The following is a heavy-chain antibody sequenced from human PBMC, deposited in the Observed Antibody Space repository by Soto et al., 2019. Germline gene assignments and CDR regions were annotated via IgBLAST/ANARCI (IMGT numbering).Heavy chain of an antibody. V-gene: IGHV3-21*01. D-gene: IGHD4-17*01. Sequence: GGSLRLSCAASGFTFSSYSMNWVHQAPGKGLEWVSSISSSSSYIYYADSVKGRFTISRDNAKNSLYLQMNSLRAEDTAVYYCASPVDYGDYEYFQHWGQGTLVTVSS. CDR1: GFTFSSYS. J-gene: IGHJ1*01. CDR2: ISSSSSYI. CDR3: ASPVDYGDYEYFQH.